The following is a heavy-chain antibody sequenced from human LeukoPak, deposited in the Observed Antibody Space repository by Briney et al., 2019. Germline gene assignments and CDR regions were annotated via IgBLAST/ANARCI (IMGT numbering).Heavy chain of an antibody. Sequence: GASVKVSCKASGYTFTGYYMHWVRQAPGQGLEWMGWINPNSGGTNYAQKFQGRVTMTRDTSISTAYMELSRLRSDDTAVYYCARSATIFGVVIIDYWGQGTLVTVSS. CDR3: ARSATIFGVVIIDY. CDR2: INPNSGGT. D-gene: IGHD3-3*01. J-gene: IGHJ4*02. V-gene: IGHV1-2*02. CDR1: GYTFTGYY.